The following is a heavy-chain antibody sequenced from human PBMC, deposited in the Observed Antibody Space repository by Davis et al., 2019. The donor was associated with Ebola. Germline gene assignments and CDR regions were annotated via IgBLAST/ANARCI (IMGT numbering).Heavy chain of an antibody. Sequence: GESLKISCAASGFTFSSYDMNWVRQAPGKGLEWVSYISSSGSIIYYADSVKGRFTISRDSAKNALYLQMNSLRAEGTAVYYCARGGYVDNWGQGTLVTVSS. J-gene: IGHJ4*02. CDR2: ISSSGSII. CDR3: ARGGYVDN. CDR1: GFTFSSYD. V-gene: IGHV3-48*03.